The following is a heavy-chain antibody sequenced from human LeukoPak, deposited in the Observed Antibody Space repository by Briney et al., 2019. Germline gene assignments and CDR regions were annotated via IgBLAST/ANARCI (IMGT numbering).Heavy chain of an antibody. D-gene: IGHD6-19*01. J-gene: IGHJ4*02. V-gene: IGHV4-34*01. CDR3: ARVLGSGWYGLIDY. Sequence: PSETLSLTCAVYGGSFSGYYWSWIRQAPGKGLEWIGEINHSGSTNYNPSLKSRVTISVDTSKNQFSLKLSSVTAADTAVYYCARVLGSGWYGLIDYWGQGTLVTVSS. CDR2: INHSGST. CDR1: GGSFSGYY.